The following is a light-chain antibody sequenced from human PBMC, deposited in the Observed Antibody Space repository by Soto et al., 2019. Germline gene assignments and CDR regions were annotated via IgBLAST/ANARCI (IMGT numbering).Light chain of an antibody. CDR2: EVT. CDR3: SSFTSKSTLI. CDR1: SSDVGNGYDS. J-gene: IGLJ2*01. V-gene: IGLV2-14*01. Sequence: QPVLTQPASVSGSPGQSITISCTGTSSDVGNGYDSVSWYQQHPGKAPKLMIYEVTNRPSGVSSRFSGSKSGNTASLIISGLQAEDEAHYYCSSFTSKSTLIFGGGTKLTVL.